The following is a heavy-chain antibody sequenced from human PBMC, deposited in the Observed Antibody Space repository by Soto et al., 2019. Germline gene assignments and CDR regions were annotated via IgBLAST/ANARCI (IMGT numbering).Heavy chain of an antibody. J-gene: IGHJ6*02. CDR1: GLIFSDYH. CDR3: AMLGGWSGGSNDLDV. CDR2: IRRKANSYTT. V-gene: IGHV3-72*01. Sequence: EVQLVESGGGLVQPGGSLRLSCAASGLIFSDYHMDWVRQAPGKGLEWVGRIRRKANSYTTEYAASVKGRFTISRDDSKNSLYLQMNSLKTEDTAVYYCAMLGGWSGGSNDLDVCGPGPTVTVSS. D-gene: IGHD6-19*01.